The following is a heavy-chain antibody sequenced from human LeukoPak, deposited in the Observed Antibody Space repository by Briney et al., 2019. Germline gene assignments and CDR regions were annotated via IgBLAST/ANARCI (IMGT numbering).Heavy chain of an antibody. J-gene: IGHJ4*02. Sequence: GGSLRLSCAASGFAVSSNYMSWVGQAPGKGLEWVSVIYSGGTTYYADSVKGRFTISRPNSKNTLYLQINSLRAEDTAVYYCASLMGYWGQGTLVTVSS. CDR1: GFAVSSNY. CDR3: ASLMGY. D-gene: IGHD3-16*01. CDR2: IYSGGTT. V-gene: IGHV3-53*04.